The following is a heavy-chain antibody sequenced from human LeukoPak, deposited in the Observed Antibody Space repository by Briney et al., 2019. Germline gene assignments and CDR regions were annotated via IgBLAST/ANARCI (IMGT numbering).Heavy chain of an antibody. Sequence: GGSLRLSCAASGFTFSTYSMNWVRQAPGKGLEWVAVISYDGSNEYYADSVKGRFTISRDNSKNTLYLQMNSLRPEDTTVYYCATSTFGGVIVIGDYWGQGTLVTVSS. D-gene: IGHD3-16*02. V-gene: IGHV3-30*03. CDR3: ATSTFGGVIVIGDY. J-gene: IGHJ4*02. CDR2: ISYDGSNE. CDR1: GFTFSTYS.